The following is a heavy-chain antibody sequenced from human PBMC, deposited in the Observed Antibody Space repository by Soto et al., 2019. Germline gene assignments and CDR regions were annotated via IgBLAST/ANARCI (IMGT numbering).Heavy chain of an antibody. J-gene: IGHJ4*02. CDR1: GGSISSGGYY. Sequence: QVQLQESGPGLVKPSQTLSLTCTVSGGSISSGGYYWSWIRQHPGKGLEWIGYIYYSGSTYYNPSPQVPVTXPXAXSXXQSALKLSSVTAADTAVYYCARTGERWILGYYFDYWGQGTLVTVSS. D-gene: IGHD2-2*03. V-gene: IGHV4-31*01. CDR3: ARTGERWILGYYFDY. CDR2: IYYSGST.